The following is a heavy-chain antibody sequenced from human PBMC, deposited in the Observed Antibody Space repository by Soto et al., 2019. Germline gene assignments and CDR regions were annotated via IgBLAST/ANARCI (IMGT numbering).Heavy chain of an antibody. J-gene: IGHJ4*02. V-gene: IGHV4-4*02. Sequence: QVLLHESGPGLVKPSGTLSLTCTVSGVSISRGDWWSWVRQAPGKELQWIGEIHHSAGTSSHPSLRSRVSLSVDTSKNQFSLNLKSVTAADTGVYYCARLVYDTSLNYLDLDSWGQGLLVTLSS. CDR1: GVSISRGDW. CDR2: IHHSAGT. CDR3: ARLVYDTSLNYLDLDS. D-gene: IGHD3-22*01.